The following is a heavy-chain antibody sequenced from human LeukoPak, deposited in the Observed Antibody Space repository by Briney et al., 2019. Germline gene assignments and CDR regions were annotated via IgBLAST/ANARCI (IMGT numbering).Heavy chain of an antibody. V-gene: IGHV1-2*02. Sequence: GASVKVSCKASGYTFTSYYMHWVRQAPGQGLEWMGWINPNSGGTNYAQKFQGRVTMTRDTSISTAYMELSRLRSDDTAVYYCARMFKWAVAGIFDYWGQGTLVTVSS. CDR3: ARMFKWAVAGIFDY. D-gene: IGHD6-19*01. CDR2: INPNSGGT. J-gene: IGHJ4*02. CDR1: GYTFTSYY.